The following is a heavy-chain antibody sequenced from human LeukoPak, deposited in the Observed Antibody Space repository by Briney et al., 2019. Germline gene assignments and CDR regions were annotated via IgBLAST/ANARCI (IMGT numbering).Heavy chain of an antibody. J-gene: IGHJ6*02. CDR3: ARDRVYYDFWSGYYGMDV. CDR1: GFTFSDYY. Sequence: PGGSLRLSCAASGFTFSDYYMSWIRQAPGKGLEWVSYISSSGSTIYYADSVKGRFTISRDNAKNSLYLQTNSLRAEDTAVYYCARDRVYYDFWSGYYGMDVWGQGTTVTVSS. CDR2: ISSSGSTI. D-gene: IGHD3-3*01. V-gene: IGHV3-11*01.